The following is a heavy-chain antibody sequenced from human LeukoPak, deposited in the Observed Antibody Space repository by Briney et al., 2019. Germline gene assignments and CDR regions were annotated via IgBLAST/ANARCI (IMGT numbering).Heavy chain of an antibody. D-gene: IGHD3-22*01. CDR1: GGTFSSYA. CDR2: IIPIFGTA. V-gene: IGHV1-69*05. CDR3: ARETYYYDSSGYRDAFDI. Sequence: SVKVSCKASGGTFSSYAISWVRQAPGQGLEWMGGIIPIFGTAKYAQKFQGRVTITTDESTSTAYMELSSLRSEDTAVYYCARETYYYDSSGYRDAFDIWGQGTMVTVSS. J-gene: IGHJ3*02.